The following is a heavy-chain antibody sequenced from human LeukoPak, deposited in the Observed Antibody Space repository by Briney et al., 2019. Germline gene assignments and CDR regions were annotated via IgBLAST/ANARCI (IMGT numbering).Heavy chain of an antibody. J-gene: IGHJ5*02. CDR3: ARVSCSSTSCYMANWFDP. CDR1: GFTFSDYY. V-gene: IGHV3-11*05. Sequence: AGGSLRLSCAASGFTFSDYYMSWIRQAPGKGLEWLSYISGSSNYINYVDSVKGRFTVSRDNAKNSLYLQMNSLRVEDTALYHCARVSCSSTSCYMANWFDPWGQGTLVTVSS. D-gene: IGHD2-2*02. CDR2: ISGSSNYI.